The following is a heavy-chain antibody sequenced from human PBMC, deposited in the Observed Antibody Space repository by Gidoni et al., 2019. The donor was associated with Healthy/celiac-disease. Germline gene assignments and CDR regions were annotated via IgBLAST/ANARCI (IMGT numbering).Heavy chain of an antibody. D-gene: IGHD6-13*01. J-gene: IGHJ4*02. CDR3: ARGGIAAAGTKGKVDY. V-gene: IGHV4-34*01. CDR1: GGSASGYY. Sequence: QVQLQQCGAGLFKPSETLSFTCAAYGGSASGYYWSWIRQPPGKGLEWIGEINHSGSTNYNPSLKSRVTISVDTSKNQFSLKLSSVTAADTAVYYCARGGIAAAGTKGKVDYWGQGTLVTVSS. CDR2: INHSGST.